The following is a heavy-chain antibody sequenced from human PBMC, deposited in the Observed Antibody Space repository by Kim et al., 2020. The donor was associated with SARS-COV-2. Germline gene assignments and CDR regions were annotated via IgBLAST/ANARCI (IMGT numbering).Heavy chain of an antibody. CDR2: IYYSGST. D-gene: IGHD5-18*01. J-gene: IGHJ5*02. CDR3: ARTDTAMVHYWFDP. CDR1: GGSISSSSYY. V-gene: IGHV4-39*01. Sequence: SETLSLTCTVSGGSISSSSYYWGWIRQPPGKGLEWIGSIYYSGSTYYNPSLKSRVTISVDTSKNQFSLKLSSVTSADTAVYYCARTDTAMVHYWFDPWG.